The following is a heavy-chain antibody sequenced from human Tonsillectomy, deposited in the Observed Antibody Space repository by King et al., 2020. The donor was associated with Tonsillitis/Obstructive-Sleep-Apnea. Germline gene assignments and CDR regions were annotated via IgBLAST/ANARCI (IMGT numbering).Heavy chain of an antibody. V-gene: IGHV1-46*01. CDR1: GYTFTSYY. D-gene: IGHD2-2*01. Sequence: QLVQSGAEVKKPGASVKVSCKASGYTFTSYYMHWVRQAPGQGLEWMGIINPSGGSTSYAQKFQGRVTMTRETSTSTVYMELSSLRSEDTAVYYCARGVFEVVVTAAMDLSFDYWGQGTLVTVSS. CDR2: INPSGGST. J-gene: IGHJ4*02. CDR3: ARGVFEVVVTAAMDLSFDY.